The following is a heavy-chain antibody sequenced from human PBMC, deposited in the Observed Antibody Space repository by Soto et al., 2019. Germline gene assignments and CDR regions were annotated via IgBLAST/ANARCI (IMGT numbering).Heavy chain of an antibody. Sequence: ASVKVSCKASGYTFTSYAMHWVRQAPGQRLEWMGWINAGNGNTKYSQKFQGRVTITRDTSASTAYMELSSLRSEDTAVYYCARDPDYDFWSGPGGWFDPWGQGTLVTVSS. V-gene: IGHV1-3*01. D-gene: IGHD3-3*01. CDR2: INAGNGNT. CDR1: GYTFTSYA. CDR3: ARDPDYDFWSGPGGWFDP. J-gene: IGHJ5*02.